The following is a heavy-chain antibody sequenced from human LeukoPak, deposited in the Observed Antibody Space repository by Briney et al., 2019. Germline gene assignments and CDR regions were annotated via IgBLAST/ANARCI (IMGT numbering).Heavy chain of an antibody. D-gene: IGHD2-2*01. Sequence: SQTLSLTCAISGDSVSSNSVTWNWIRQSPSRGLEWLGRTYYRSTWYNDYAVSVRGRITVNPDTSKNQFSLHLNSVTLEDTAVYYCARRLTQYDCFDPWGQGILVTVSS. CDR2: TYYRSTWYN. V-gene: IGHV6-1*01. J-gene: IGHJ5*02. CDR1: GDSVSSNSVT. CDR3: ARRLTQYDCFDP.